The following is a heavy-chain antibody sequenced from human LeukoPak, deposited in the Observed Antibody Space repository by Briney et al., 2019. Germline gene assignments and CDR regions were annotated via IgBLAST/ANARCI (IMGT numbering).Heavy chain of an antibody. Sequence: ASVKVSCKASGYTFTGYYMHWVRQAPGQGLEWMGWINPNSGGTSYAQKFQGRVTMTRDTSISTAYMELSRLRSDDTAVYYWARAPIRGSSCDPWGQGTLVTVSS. V-gene: IGHV1-2*02. CDR3: ARAPIRGSSCDP. CDR2: INPNSGGT. J-gene: IGHJ5*02. CDR1: GYTFTGYY. D-gene: IGHD6-13*01.